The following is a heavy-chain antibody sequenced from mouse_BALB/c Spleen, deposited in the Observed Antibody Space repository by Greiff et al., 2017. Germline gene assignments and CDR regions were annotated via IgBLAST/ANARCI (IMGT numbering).Heavy chain of an antibody. CDR2: IRNKANGYTT. Sequence: EVHLVESGGGLVQPGGSLRLSCATSGFTFTDYYMSWVRQPPGKALEWLGFIRNKANGYTTEYSASVKGRFTISRDNSQSILYLQMNTLRAEDSATYYCARDMEGYYAMDYWGQGTSVTVSS. CDR1: GFTFTDYY. J-gene: IGHJ4*01. CDR3: ARDMEGYYAMDY. V-gene: IGHV7-3*02.